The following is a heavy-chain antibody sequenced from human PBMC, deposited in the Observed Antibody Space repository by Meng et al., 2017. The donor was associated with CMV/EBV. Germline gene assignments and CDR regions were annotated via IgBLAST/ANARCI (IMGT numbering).Heavy chain of an antibody. CDR3: ARGPMVRGVIGYYYYGMDV. D-gene: IGHD3-10*01. J-gene: IGHJ6*02. V-gene: IGHV4-30-4*08. Sequence: SETLSLTCTVSGYSISSGDYYWSWIRQPPGKGLEWIGYIYYSGSTYYNPSLKSRVTISVDTSKNQFSLKLSSVTAADTAVYYCARGPMVRGVIGYYYYGMDVWGQGTTVTVSS. CDR2: IYYSGST. CDR1: GYSISSGDYY.